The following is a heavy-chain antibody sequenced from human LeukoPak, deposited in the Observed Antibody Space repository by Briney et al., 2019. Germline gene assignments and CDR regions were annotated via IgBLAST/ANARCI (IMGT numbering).Heavy chain of an antibody. CDR2: ITSSSSTI. D-gene: IGHD6-6*01. J-gene: IGHJ4*02. CDR3: ARGVTLSAQLVRD. V-gene: IGHV3-48*04. CDR1: GFTFSSYS. Sequence: GGSLRLSCAASGFTFSSYSMNGVRQAPGKGLEWVSYITSSSSTIYYADSVKGRFTISRDNAKNSLYLQMNSLRAEDTAVYYCARGVTLSAQLVRDWGQGTLVTVSS.